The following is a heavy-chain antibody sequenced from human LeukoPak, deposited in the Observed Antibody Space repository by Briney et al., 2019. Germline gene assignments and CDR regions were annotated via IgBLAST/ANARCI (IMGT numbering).Heavy chain of an antibody. CDR2: INHSGST. Sequence: SETLSLTCAVYGVSFSGYYWTWIRQPPGRGLEWIGEINHSGSTNYNPSLKSRVTISVDTSKSQFSLKLNSVTAADTAMYYCARGRDPYWGQGTLVTVSS. V-gene: IGHV4-34*01. D-gene: IGHD5-24*01. J-gene: IGHJ4*02. CDR3: ARGRDPY. CDR1: GVSFSGYY.